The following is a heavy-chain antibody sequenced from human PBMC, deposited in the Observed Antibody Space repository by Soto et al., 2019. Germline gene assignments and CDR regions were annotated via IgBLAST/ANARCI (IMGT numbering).Heavy chain of an antibody. V-gene: IGHV3-43D*04. Sequence: GGSLRLSCGASGVTFDDYAMHWVRQAPGKGLEWVSLISWDGGSTFYADSVKGRFTISRDSSKNSLYLRMNSLRPGDTALYYCGRGSSGWYSVDYWGQGTLVTVSS. CDR3: GRGSSGWYSVDY. CDR2: ISWDGGST. CDR1: GVTFDDYA. D-gene: IGHD6-19*01. J-gene: IGHJ4*02.